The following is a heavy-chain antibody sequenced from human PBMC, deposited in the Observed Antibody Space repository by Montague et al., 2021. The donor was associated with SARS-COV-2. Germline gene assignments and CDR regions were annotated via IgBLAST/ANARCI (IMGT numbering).Heavy chain of an antibody. D-gene: IGHD2-15*01. CDR2: IYYSGST. J-gene: IGHJ4*02. V-gene: IGHV4-59*01. CDR3: ARVGFGYCSGGSCYRAFDH. Sequence: SETLSLTCTVSGGSIGSYYWSWIRQPPGKGLEWIGYIYYSGSTNYNPSLKSRVTISVDTSKNQFSLKLSSVTAADTAVYYCARVGFGYCSGGSCYRAFDHWGQGTLVTVSS. CDR1: GGSIGSYY.